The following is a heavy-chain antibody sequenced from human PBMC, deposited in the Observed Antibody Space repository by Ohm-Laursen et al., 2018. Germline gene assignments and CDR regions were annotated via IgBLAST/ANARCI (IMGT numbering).Heavy chain of an antibody. Sequence: SDTLSLTCTVSGGSISSYYCSWIRQPAGKRLEWIGRIYTSGTTNDNPSLKSRVTMSVDTSKNQFSLKLSSMTAADTAVYYCARESMDTPMAYYFDFWGQGALVTASS. CDR2: IYTSGTT. J-gene: IGHJ4*02. CDR1: GGSISSYY. D-gene: IGHD5-18*01. V-gene: IGHV4-4*07. CDR3: ARESMDTPMAYYFDF.